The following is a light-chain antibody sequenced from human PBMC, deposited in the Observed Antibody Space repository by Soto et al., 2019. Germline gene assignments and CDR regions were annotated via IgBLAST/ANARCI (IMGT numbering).Light chain of an antibody. CDR3: AAWDASLGGFYV. V-gene: IGLV1-44*01. J-gene: IGLJ1*01. CDR1: RSSVGSNT. CDR2: SNN. Sequence: QSVLTQPPSASGTPGQRVTIYCSGSRSSVGSNTVNWYQHLPGTAPKLLIYSNNHRPSGVPDRFSASKAGASASLAISGLQSEDEGDYYCAAWDASLGGFYVFGSGTKLTVL.